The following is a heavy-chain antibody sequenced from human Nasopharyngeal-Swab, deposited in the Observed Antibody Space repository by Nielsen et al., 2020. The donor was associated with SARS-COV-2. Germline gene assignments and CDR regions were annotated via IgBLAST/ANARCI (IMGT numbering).Heavy chain of an antibody. CDR2: IYSGGTRT. CDR1: GFRFTSYA. Sequence: ESLKISCAASGFRFTSYAMSWVRQAPGKGLEWVSIIYSGGTRTYYADSVKGRFTISRDDSKSTLYLQLNSLRAEDTAVFYCARGIGHTVETAFDYWGQGTLVTVSS. J-gene: IGHJ4*02. D-gene: IGHD4-17*01. V-gene: IGHV3-23*03. CDR3: ARGIGHTVETAFDY.